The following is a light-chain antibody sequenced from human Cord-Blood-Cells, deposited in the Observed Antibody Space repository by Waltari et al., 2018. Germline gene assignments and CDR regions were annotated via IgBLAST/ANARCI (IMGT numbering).Light chain of an antibody. J-gene: IGLJ1*01. V-gene: IGLV2-11*01. Sequence: QSALTQPRSVSGSPGQSVTISCSGTSSDVGGYNYLSWYQQHPGKAPKLMIYDVSKRPSGVPDRFSGSKSGTTASLTISGLQAEDEADYYCCSYAGSYTFVFGTGTKVTVL. CDR3: CSYAGSYTFV. CDR2: DVS. CDR1: SSDVGGYNY.